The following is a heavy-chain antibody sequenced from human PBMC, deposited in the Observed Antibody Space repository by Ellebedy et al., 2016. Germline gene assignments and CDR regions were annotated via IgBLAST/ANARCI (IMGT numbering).Heavy chain of an antibody. J-gene: IGHJ1*01. CDR2: IRHSAGNT. D-gene: IGHD2-2*01. CDR3: AKPFHESSSASCFFSSQH. Sequence: GGSLRLSCAASGFTFSSYAMNWVRQAPGTGLEWVAPIRHSAGNTNYEGSVKGRFTISSDNSKNTLYLQMNSLRAEDPAVYYCAKPFHESSSASCFFSSQHWGRGTLFTVSS. CDR1: GFTFSSYA. V-gene: IGHV3-23*01.